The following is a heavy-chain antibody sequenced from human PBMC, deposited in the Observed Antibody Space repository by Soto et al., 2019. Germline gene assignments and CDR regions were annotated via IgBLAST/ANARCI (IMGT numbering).Heavy chain of an antibody. CDR2: INHSGST. CDR3: AIARTYYGSGSRNWFDH. CDR1: GGSFSGYY. Sequence: QVQLQQWGAGLLKPSETLSLTCAVYGGSFSGYYWSWIRQPPGKGLEWIGEINHSGSTNYNPSLSGRVSISVDPSTHQFSLTLSSVTASDTPVYYCAIARTYYGSGSRNWFDHWGQGTLVTVSS. D-gene: IGHD3-10*01. J-gene: IGHJ5*02. V-gene: IGHV4-34*01.